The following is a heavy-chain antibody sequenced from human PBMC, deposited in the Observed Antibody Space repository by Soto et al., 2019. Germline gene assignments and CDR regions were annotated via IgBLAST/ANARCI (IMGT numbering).Heavy chain of an antibody. D-gene: IGHD6-13*01. V-gene: IGHV3-13*05. CDR2: IGTAGDP. CDR1: GFTFSNYD. J-gene: IGHJ3*02. Sequence: GGSLRLSCAASGFTFSNYDMHWVRQATGKGLEWVSAIGTAGDPYYPGSVKGRFTISRENAKNSLYLQMNGLRAGDTAVYYCARAAAAGTRVGAFDIWGQGTMVTVSS. CDR3: ARAAAAGTRVGAFDI.